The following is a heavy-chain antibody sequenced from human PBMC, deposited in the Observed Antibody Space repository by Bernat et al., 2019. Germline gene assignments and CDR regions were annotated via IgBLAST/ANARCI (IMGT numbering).Heavy chain of an antibody. V-gene: IGHV3-30*18. CDR2: ISYDGRNK. CDR1: GFTFSSHG. D-gene: IGHD5-12*01. CDR3: AKGYSGYDYAYDI. Sequence: QVQLVESGGGVVQPGRSLRLSCAASGFTFSSHGIHWVRQALGKGLEWVAVISYDGRNKYYADSVKGRFTISRDNSKNTLYLQMNSLRAEDTAVYYCAKGYSGYDYAYDIWGQGTMVTVSS. J-gene: IGHJ3*02.